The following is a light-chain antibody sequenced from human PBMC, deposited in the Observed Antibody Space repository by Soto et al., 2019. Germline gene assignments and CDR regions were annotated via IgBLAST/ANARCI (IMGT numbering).Light chain of an antibody. V-gene: IGKV3-20*01. CDR1: QSINNRY. CDR2: AAS. CDR3: QQCGSSPGFT. J-gene: IGKJ3*01. Sequence: DIVLTQSPGTLSLSPGERATLSCRASQSINNRYLAWYQQKPGQAPRLLIYAASSRATGIPDRFSGSGSGTDFTLTISRLEPDDFAVYYCQQCGSSPGFTFGPGTKVDIK.